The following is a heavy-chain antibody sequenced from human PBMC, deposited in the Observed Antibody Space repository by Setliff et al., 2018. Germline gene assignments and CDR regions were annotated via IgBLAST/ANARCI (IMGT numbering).Heavy chain of an antibody. J-gene: IGHJ6*03. CDR2: IYYSGTT. V-gene: IGHV4-39*01. D-gene: IGHD1-26*01. CDR3: ARAPPNRYSGSYEYFYMDV. Sequence: SETLSLTCTVSGGSLRNNFWGWIRQPPGKGLEWIGTIYYSGTTYYSPSLKSRVTISVDTSKNQFSLKVSSVTAADTAVYYCARAPPNRYSGSYEYFYMDVWGKGTTVTVSS. CDR1: GGSLRNNF.